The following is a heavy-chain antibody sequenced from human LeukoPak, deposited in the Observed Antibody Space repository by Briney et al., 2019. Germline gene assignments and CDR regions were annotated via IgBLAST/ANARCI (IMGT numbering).Heavy chain of an antibody. CDR1: GFTFSSYA. D-gene: IGHD5-18*01. CDR3: AREMSGYSYGSVSAFDI. CDR2: ISGSGGST. Sequence: GGSLRLSCAASGFTFSSYAMSWVRQAPGKGLEWVSAISGSGGSTYYADSVKGRFTISRDNSKNTLYLQMNSLRAEDTAVYYCAREMSGYSYGSVSAFDIRGQGTMVTVSS. J-gene: IGHJ3*02. V-gene: IGHV3-23*01.